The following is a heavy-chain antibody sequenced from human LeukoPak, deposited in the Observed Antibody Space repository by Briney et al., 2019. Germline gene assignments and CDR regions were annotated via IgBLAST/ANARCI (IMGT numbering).Heavy chain of an antibody. CDR1: GFTFSGSA. CDR3: TSRLLVDDY. CDR2: IRSKANSYAT. D-gene: IGHD5-18*01. V-gene: IGHV3-73*01. J-gene: IGHJ4*02. Sequence: PGGSLRLSCAASGFTFSGSAMHWVRQASGKGLEWVGRIRSKANSYATAYAASVKGRFTISRDDSKNTAYLQMNSLKTEDTAVYYCTSRLLVDDYWGQGTLVTVSS.